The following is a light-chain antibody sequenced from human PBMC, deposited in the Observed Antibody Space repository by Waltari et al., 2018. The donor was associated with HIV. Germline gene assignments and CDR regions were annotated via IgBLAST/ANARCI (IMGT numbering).Light chain of an antibody. CDR1: HNNVGTQG. J-gene: IGLJ3*02. CDR2: SND. CDR3: STWDSSLSAHV. Sequence: QAGLTQPPSVSKDLRQTATLTCTGNHNNVGTQGAPWLQQHQGHPPKLLFFSNDNRPSGISERFSVSRSGNTASLTITGLQPEDEADYYCSTWDSSLSAHVFGGGTKLTVL. V-gene: IGLV10-54*01.